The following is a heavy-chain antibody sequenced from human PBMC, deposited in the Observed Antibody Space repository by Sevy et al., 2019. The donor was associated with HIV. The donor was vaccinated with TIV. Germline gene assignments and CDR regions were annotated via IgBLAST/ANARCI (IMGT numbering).Heavy chain of an antibody. CDR2: ISSSSSYI. J-gene: IGHJ6*02. V-gene: IGHV3-21*01. Sequence: GGSLRLSCAASGFTFSSYSMNWVRQAPGKGLEWVSSISSSSSYIYCADSVKGRFTISRDNAKNSLYLQMNSLRAEDTAVYYCARDNQGLDHLCLGYYYYGMDVWGQGTTVTVSS. CDR3: ARDNQGLDHLCLGYYYYGMDV. D-gene: IGHD6-19*01. CDR1: GFTFSSYS.